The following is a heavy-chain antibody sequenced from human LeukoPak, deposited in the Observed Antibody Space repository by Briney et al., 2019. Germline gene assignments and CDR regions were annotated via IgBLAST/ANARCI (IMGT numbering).Heavy chain of an antibody. D-gene: IGHD5-18*01. Sequence: GGSLRLSCTVSGFTFCDHAMSWVRQAPGKGLEWVGFIRSKTYGGTTEYAASVKGRFIISRDDSTSIAYLQMNGLKTEDTAVYYCTRGPIQLWLYHGMDVWGQGTTVTVSS. CDR1: GFTFCDHA. J-gene: IGHJ6*02. CDR3: TRGPIQLWLYHGMDV. V-gene: IGHV3-49*04. CDR2: IRSKTYGGTT.